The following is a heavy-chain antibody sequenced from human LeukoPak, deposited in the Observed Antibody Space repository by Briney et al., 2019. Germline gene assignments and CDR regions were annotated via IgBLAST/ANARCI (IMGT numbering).Heavy chain of an antibody. D-gene: IGHD2-2*01. V-gene: IGHV1-18*01. J-gene: IGHJ4*02. CDR1: GYTFTSYG. CDR2: ISAYNGNT. Sequence: ASVKVSCKASGYTFTSYGISWVRQAPGQGLEWMGWISAYNGNTNYAQKLQGRVTMTTDTSTSTAYMELRSLRSDDTAVYYCARGRDIVVVPAATPFDYWGQGTLVTVSS. CDR3: ARGRDIVVVPAATPFDY.